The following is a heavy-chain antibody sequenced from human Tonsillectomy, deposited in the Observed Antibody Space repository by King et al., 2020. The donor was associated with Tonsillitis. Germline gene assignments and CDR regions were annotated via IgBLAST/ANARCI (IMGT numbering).Heavy chain of an antibody. CDR1: GYTFTSYY. D-gene: IGHD2/OR15-2a*01. V-gene: IGHV1-46*01. Sequence: VQLVESGAEVKKPGASVKVSCTASGYTFTSYYVHFVRQAPGQGLEWMGIINPSGGNTAYAQKFQGRVTLTRDTSTSTVYMEVSGLRSEDTAVYFCARDGRRAGARSYFQFWGQGTPVTVSS. J-gene: IGHJ4*02. CDR3: ARDGRRAGARSYFQF. CDR2: INPSGGNT.